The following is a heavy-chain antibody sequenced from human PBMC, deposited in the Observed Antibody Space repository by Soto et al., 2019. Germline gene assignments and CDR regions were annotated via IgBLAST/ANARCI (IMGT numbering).Heavy chain of an antibody. CDR3: ARGGYYCGSGSYSAYNWFDP. J-gene: IGHJ5*02. D-gene: IGHD3-10*01. CDR1: GVPFSGYY. V-gene: IGHV4-34*01. Sequence: ETVSLTCAVYGVPFSGYYWSWIRQPPGKGLEWSGEINHSGSTNYHPSLKSRVTISVDTSKNQFSLKLSSVTAADTAVYYCARGGYYCGSGSYSAYNWFDPWGQGTLVPVSP. CDR2: INHSGST.